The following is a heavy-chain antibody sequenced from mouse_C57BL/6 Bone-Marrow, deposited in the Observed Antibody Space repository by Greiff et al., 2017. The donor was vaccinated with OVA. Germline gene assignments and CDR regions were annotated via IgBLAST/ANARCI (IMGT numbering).Heavy chain of an antibody. Sequence: QVQLKESGAELARPGASVKLSCKASGYTFTSYGISWVKQRTGQGLEWIGEIYPRSGNTYYNEKFKGKATLTADKSSSTAYMELRSLTSEDSAVYFCARLWLLRPFDYWGQGTTLTVSS. D-gene: IGHD2-3*01. CDR2: IYPRSGNT. CDR1: GYTFTSYG. J-gene: IGHJ2*01. V-gene: IGHV1-81*01. CDR3: ARLWLLRPFDY.